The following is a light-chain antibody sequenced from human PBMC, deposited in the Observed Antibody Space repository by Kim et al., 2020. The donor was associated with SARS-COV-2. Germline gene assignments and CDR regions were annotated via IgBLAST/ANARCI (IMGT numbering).Light chain of an antibody. J-gene: IGLJ3*02. CDR2: DVS. CDR3: SSYTSSITLV. V-gene: IGLV2-14*03. Sequence: QSALTQPASVSGSPGQSITISCTGTSSDVGAYNYVSWYQQYPGKAPKLIICDVSQRPSGVSNRFSGSKSGNTASLTISGLQAEDKADYYCSSYTSSITLVFGGGTQLTVL. CDR1: SSDVGAYNY.